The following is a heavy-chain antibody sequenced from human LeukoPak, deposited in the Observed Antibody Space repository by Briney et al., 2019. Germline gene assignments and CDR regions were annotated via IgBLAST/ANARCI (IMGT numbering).Heavy chain of an antibody. J-gene: IGHJ4*02. CDR1: GFTFSSYG. Sequence: GGSLRLSCAASGFTFSSYGMHWVRQAPGKGLEWVAVISYDGSNKYYADSVKGRFTISRDNSKNTLYLQMNSLRAEDTAAYYCAKDRLRYCSSTSCYGIFDYWGQGTLVTVSS. CDR3: AKDRLRYCSSTSCYGIFDY. D-gene: IGHD2-2*01. CDR2: ISYDGSNK. V-gene: IGHV3-30*18.